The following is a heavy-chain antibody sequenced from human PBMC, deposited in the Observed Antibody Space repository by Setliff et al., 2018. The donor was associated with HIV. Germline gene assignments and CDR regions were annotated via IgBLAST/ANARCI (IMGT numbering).Heavy chain of an antibody. CDR3: AREQWLVTRGYFDS. CDR2: INHSGST. D-gene: IGHD6-19*01. J-gene: IGHJ4*02. CDR1: SGSFSGYY. V-gene: IGHV4-34*01. Sequence: SETLSLTCAVYSGSFSGYYWSWIRQPPGKGLEWIGEINHSGSTNYNPSLESRVTISIDTSKNQFSVKLNFVTAADTAVYYCAREQWLVTRGYFDSWGQGIMVTVSS.